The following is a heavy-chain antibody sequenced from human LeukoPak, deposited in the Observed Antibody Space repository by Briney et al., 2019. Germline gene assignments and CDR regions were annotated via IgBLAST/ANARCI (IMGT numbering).Heavy chain of an antibody. Sequence: GASVKVSCKASGYTFTDYYMHWVRQAPEQGLEWMGRINPKSDGTNYAQKFQGRVTMTRDTSISTAYMELSRLRSDDTAVYYCASESNYYGSGSYYNGVWFDPWGQGTLVTVSS. D-gene: IGHD3-10*01. CDR2: INPKSDGT. CDR1: GYTFTDYY. CDR3: ASESNYYGSGSYYNGVWFDP. V-gene: IGHV1-2*06. J-gene: IGHJ5*02.